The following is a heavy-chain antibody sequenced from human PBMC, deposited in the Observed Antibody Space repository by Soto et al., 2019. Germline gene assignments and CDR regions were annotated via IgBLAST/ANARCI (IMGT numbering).Heavy chain of an antibody. Sequence: GGSLRLSCAASGFKFSNYAMSWVRQAPGKGLEWVSLISATGGGTYYADSVKGRFTISRDNSHNTLYLQVHSLTAEDTAVYYCAKDRRAGGNSAFYFGFWGQGAQVTVSS. J-gene: IGHJ4*02. CDR2: ISATGGGT. V-gene: IGHV3-23*01. D-gene: IGHD3-16*01. CDR1: GFKFSNYA. CDR3: AKDRRAGGNSAFYFGF.